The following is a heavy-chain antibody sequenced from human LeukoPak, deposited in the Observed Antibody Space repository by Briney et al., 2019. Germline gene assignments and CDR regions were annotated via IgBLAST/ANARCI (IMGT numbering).Heavy chain of an antibody. CDR2: ISYDGSNK. V-gene: IGHV3-30*03. D-gene: IGHD3-22*01. CDR3: ARAGMIVVVDKPYLDY. CDR1: GFTFSSYG. J-gene: IGHJ4*02. Sequence: GGSLRLSCAASGFTFSSYGMHWVRQAPGKGLEWVAVISYDGSNKYYADSVKGRFTISRDNSKNTLYLQMNSLRAEDTAVYYCARAGMIVVVDKPYLDYWGQGTLVTISS.